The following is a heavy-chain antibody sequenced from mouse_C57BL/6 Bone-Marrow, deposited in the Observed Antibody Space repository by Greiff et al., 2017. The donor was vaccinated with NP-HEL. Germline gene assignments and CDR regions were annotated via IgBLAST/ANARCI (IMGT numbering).Heavy chain of an antibody. CDR2: IDPENGDT. CDR3: TTQDYPAWFAY. D-gene: IGHD5-5*01. Sequence: VQLQQSGAELVRPGASVKLSCTASGFNIKDDYMHWVKQRPEQGLEWIGWIDPENGDTEYASKFQGKAPITADTSSNTAYLQLSSLTSEDTAVYYCTTQDYPAWFAYWGQGTLVTVSA. J-gene: IGHJ3*01. V-gene: IGHV14-4*01. CDR1: GFNIKDDY.